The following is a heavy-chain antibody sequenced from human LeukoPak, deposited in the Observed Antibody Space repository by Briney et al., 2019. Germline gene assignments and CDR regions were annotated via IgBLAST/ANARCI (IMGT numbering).Heavy chain of an antibody. D-gene: IGHD3-16*02. CDR2: ISGSGGSL. CDR3: AKLMGSLDAWGSFRFSFDS. V-gene: IGHV3-23*01. J-gene: IGHJ4*02. Sequence: GGSLRLSCAASGFTFSSYAMSWVRLAPGKGLDWVPPISGSGGSLYYADSVRGRFTISRDNSKNTLYLQMNSPRAEDTAVYYCAKLMGSLDAWGSFRFSFDSWGQGTLVTVSS. CDR1: GFTFSSYA.